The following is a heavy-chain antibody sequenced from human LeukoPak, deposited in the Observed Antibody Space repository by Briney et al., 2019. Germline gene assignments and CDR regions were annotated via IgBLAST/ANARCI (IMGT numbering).Heavy chain of an antibody. D-gene: IGHD3-22*01. Sequence: GGSLRLSCTASGFTFGDYAMSWVRQAPGKGLEWVGFIKSKAYGGTTEYAASVKGRFTISRDDSKSIAYLQITSLKTEDTAVYYCTRLRTYFYDSSGSFDYWGQGTLVTVSS. V-gene: IGHV3-49*04. CDR3: TRLRTYFYDSSGSFDY. CDR2: IKSKAYGGTT. J-gene: IGHJ4*02. CDR1: GFTFGDYA.